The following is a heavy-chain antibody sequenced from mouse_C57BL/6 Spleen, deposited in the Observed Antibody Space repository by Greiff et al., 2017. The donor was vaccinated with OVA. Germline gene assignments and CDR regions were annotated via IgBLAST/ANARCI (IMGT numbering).Heavy chain of an antibody. CDR1: AVDFSRYW. V-gene: IGHV4-1*01. Sequence: PTAAVDFSRYWMSWVRRAPGKGLEWIGEINPDSSTINYAPSLKDKFIISRDNAKNTLYLQMSKVRSEDTALYYCARRDYYGPYWYFDVWGTGTTVTVSS. D-gene: IGHD1-1*01. CDR2: INPDSSTI. CDR3: ARRDYYGPYWYFDV. J-gene: IGHJ1*03.